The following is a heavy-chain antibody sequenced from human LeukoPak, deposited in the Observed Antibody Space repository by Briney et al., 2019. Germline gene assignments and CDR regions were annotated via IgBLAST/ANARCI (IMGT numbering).Heavy chain of an antibody. D-gene: IGHD1-26*01. CDR1: GGSISSSSYY. J-gene: IGHJ1*01. Sequence: SETLSLTCTVSGGSISSSSYYWGWIRQPPGKGLEWIGYIYYTGSTYYNPSLKSRVTISVDSSTNQFSLRLSSVTAADTAVYYCARVQKGGSYRYFQQWGQGTLVTVSS. CDR3: ARVQKGGSYRYFQQ. V-gene: IGHV4-39*07. CDR2: IYYTGST.